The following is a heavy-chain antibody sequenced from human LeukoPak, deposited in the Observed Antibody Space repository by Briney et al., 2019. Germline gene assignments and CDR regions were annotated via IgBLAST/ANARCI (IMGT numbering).Heavy chain of an antibody. CDR1: GFTFSSYA. CDR3: ARDYYGSGPFDY. Sequence: GGSLRLSCAASGFTFSSYAMHWVRQAPGKGLEWVAVISYDGSNKYYADSVKGRFTISRDNSKNTLCLQMNSLRAEDTAVYYCARDYYGSGPFDYWGQGTLVTVSS. CDR2: ISYDGSNK. V-gene: IGHV3-30*04. J-gene: IGHJ4*02. D-gene: IGHD3-10*01.